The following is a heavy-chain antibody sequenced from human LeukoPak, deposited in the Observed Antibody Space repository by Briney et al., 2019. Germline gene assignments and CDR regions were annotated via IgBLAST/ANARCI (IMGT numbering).Heavy chain of an antibody. CDR1: GGSISSYY. CDR3: ARKGTRNWFDP. D-gene: IGHD2-8*01. Sequence: SETLSLTCTVSGGSISSYYWSWIRQPPGKGLEWIGYIYTSGSTNYNPSLKSRVTISVDTSKNQFSLKLSSVTAADTAVYYCARKGTRNWFDPWGQGTLVTVSS. CDR2: IYTSGST. J-gene: IGHJ5*02. V-gene: IGHV4-4*09.